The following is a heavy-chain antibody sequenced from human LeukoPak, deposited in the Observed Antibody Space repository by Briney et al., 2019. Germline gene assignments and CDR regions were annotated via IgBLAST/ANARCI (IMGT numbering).Heavy chain of an antibody. D-gene: IGHD3-22*01. V-gene: IGHV3-33*01. CDR1: GFTFSSYG. CDR3: ARSYDSSGYLE. CDR2: IWYDGSNK. J-gene: IGHJ4*02. Sequence: GRSLRLSCAASGFTFSSYGMHWVRQAPGKGLEWVAVIWYDGSNKYYADSVKGRFTISRDNSKNTLYLQMNSVRAEDTAVYYCARSYDSSGYLEWGQGTLVTVSS.